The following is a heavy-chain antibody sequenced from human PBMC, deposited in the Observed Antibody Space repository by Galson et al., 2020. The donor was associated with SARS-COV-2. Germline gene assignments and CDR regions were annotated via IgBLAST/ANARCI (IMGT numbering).Heavy chain of an antibody. CDR3: ARDPWVIGDFWSGYYTGPLQNLYYYYGMDV. D-gene: IGHD3-3*01. Sequence: GGSLRLSCAASGFTFSSYAMHWVRQAPGKGLEWVAVISYDGSNKYYADSVKGRFTISRDNSKNTLYLQMNSLRAEDTAVYYCARDPWVIGDFWSGYYTGPLQNLYYYYGMDVWGQGTTVTVSS. CDR1: GFTFSSYA. J-gene: IGHJ6*02. V-gene: IGHV3-30*04. CDR2: ISYDGSNK.